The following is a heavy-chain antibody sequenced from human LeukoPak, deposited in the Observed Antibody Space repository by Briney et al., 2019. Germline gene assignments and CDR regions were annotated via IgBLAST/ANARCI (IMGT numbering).Heavy chain of an antibody. J-gene: IGHJ4*02. D-gene: IGHD2-2*01. CDR1: GDSVSRSDSY. CDR2: IYYSGRT. Sequence: PSETLSPTCSVSGDSVSRSDSYWDWIRQPPGKGLEWIGTIYYSGRTYYNPSLKSRVTISVDTSKNQFSLKLSSVTAADTAVYYCARDLSRGLDYWGQGTLVTVSS. CDR3: ARDLSRGLDY. V-gene: IGHV4-39*07.